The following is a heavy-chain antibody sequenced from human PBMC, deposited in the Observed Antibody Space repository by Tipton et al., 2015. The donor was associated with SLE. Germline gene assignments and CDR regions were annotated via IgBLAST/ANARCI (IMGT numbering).Heavy chain of an antibody. V-gene: IGHV3-64*04. CDR1: GFTFSSYA. CDR3: AKDRRDIVVVVAAQYFQH. J-gene: IGHJ1*01. D-gene: IGHD2-15*01. Sequence: SLRLSCSASGFTFSSYAMHWVRQAPGKGLEYVSAISSNGGSTYYANSVKGRFTISRDNSKNTLYLQMNSLRAEDTAVYYCAKDRRDIVVVVAAQYFQHWGQGTLVTVSS. CDR2: ISSNGGST.